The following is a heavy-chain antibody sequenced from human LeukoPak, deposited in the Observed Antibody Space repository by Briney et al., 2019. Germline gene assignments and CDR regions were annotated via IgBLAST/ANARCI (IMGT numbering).Heavy chain of an antibody. V-gene: IGHV1-18*04. D-gene: IGHD6-13*01. CDR3: ARDPRDSSSWYYFDY. CDR2: ISAYNGNT. J-gene: IGHJ4*02. CDR1: GYTFTSYY. Sequence: ASVKVSCKASGYTFTSYYMHWVRQAPGQGLEWMGWISAYNGNTNYAQKLQGRVTMTTDTSTSTAYMELRSLRSDDTAVYYCARDPRDSSSWYYFDYWGQGTLVTVSS.